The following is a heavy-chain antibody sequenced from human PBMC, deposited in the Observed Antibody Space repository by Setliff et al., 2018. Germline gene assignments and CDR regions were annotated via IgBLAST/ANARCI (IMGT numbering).Heavy chain of an antibody. CDR2: IKQDGSEK. V-gene: IGHV3-7*01. D-gene: IGHD3-22*01. CDR3: ARVHHYYDSSGFSYYFDY. J-gene: IGHJ4*02. CDR1: GLTFTSYA. Sequence: GGSLRLSCAASGLTFTSYAMRWVRQAPGKGLEWVANIKQDGSEKYYVDSVKGRFTISRDNAKNSLYLQMNSLRAEDTAVYYCARVHHYYDSSGFSYYFDYWGQGTLVTVSS.